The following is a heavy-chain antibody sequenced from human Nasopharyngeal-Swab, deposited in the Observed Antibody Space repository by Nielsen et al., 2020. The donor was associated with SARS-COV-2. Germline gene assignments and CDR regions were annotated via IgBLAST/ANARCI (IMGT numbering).Heavy chain of an antibody. D-gene: IGHD5-12*01. Sequence: VRQMPGKGLEWMGWMNPNSGNTGYAQKFQGRVTMTRNTSISTAYMELSSLRSEDTAVYYCARGFIVATIFHYYYYMDVRGKGTTVTVSS. V-gene: IGHV1-8*01. J-gene: IGHJ6*03. CDR2: MNPNSGNT. CDR3: ARGFIVATIFHYYYYMDV.